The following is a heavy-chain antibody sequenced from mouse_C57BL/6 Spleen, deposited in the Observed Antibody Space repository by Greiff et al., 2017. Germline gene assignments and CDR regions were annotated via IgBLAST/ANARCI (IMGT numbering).Heavy chain of an antibody. J-gene: IGHJ2*01. CDR1: GFTFSSYA. CDR2: ISDGGSYP. CDR3: ASAGGLLLFDY. D-gene: IGHD2-3*01. Sequence: EVQVVESGGGLVKPGGSLTLSCAASGFTFSSYAMSWVRQTPEKRLEWVATISDGGSYPYYPDNVKGRFTISRDNAKNNLYLHMSHLKSEDTAMYYCASAGGLLLFDYWGQGTTLTVAS. V-gene: IGHV5-4*01.